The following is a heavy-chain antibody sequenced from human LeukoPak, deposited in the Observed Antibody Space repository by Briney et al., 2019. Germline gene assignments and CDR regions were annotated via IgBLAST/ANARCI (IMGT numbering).Heavy chain of an antibody. D-gene: IGHD3-9*01. CDR3: AKSMASLLRYFDWLIDY. Sequence: SGGSLRLSCAASGFTFSSYAMSWVRQAPGKGLEWVSAISGSGGSTYYADSVKGRFTISRDNSKNTLYLQMNSLRAEDTAVYYCAKSMASLLRYFDWLIDYWGQGTLVTVSS. CDR2: ISGSGGST. J-gene: IGHJ4*02. CDR1: GFTFSSYA. V-gene: IGHV3-23*01.